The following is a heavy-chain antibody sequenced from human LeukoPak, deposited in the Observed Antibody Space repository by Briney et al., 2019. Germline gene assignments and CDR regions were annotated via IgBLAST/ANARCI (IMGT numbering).Heavy chain of an antibody. CDR3: ARDQRDGYNLIGYYFDY. D-gene: IGHD5-24*01. Sequence: RGSLRLSCAASGFTFSSYAMHWVRQAPGKGLEYVSAISSNGGSTYYANSVKGRFTISRDNSKNTLYLQMGSLRAEDMAVYYCARDQRDGYNLIGYYFDYWGQGTLVTVSS. CDR1: GFTFSSYA. V-gene: IGHV3-64*01. CDR2: ISSNGGST. J-gene: IGHJ4*02.